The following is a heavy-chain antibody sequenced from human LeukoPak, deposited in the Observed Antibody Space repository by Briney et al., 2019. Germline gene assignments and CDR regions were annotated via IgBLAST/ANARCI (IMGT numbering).Heavy chain of an antibody. CDR2: INPNSGGT. V-gene: IGHV1-2*02. J-gene: IGHJ3*02. CDR3: ARMSVGKWELHAFDI. Sequence: GASVKVSCKASGYTFTGYYMHWVRQAPGQGLEWMGWINPNSGGTNYAQKFQGRVTMTRDTSISTAYMELSRLRSDDTAVYYCARMSVGKWELHAFDIWGQGTMVTVSS. CDR1: GYTFTGYY. D-gene: IGHD1-26*01.